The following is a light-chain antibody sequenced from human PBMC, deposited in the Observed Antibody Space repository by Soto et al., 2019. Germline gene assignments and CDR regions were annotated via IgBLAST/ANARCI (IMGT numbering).Light chain of an antibody. CDR1: QSLLYSNGYNY. J-gene: IGKJ3*01. CDR3: MQALQAPFT. CDR2: LGS. V-gene: IGKV2-28*01. Sequence: DIVMTQSPLSLPVTPGEPASISCRSTQSLLYSNGYNYLDWYLQKPGQSPQLLIYLGSNRASGVPDRFSGSGSGTEFTLKISRVEAEDVGVYYCMQALQAPFTFGPGTKVDIQ.